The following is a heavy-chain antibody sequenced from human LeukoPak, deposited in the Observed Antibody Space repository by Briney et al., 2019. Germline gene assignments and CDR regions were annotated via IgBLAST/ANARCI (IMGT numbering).Heavy chain of an antibody. V-gene: IGHV4-38-2*01. Sequence: SETLSLTCAVSGYSISSGYYWGWIRQPPGKGLEWIGSIYHSGSTYYNPSLKSRVTISVDTSKNQFSLQLSSVTAADTAVYYCASLSSWYGVYYYYYMDVWGKGTTVTVSS. CDR3: ASLSSWYGVYYYYYMDV. J-gene: IGHJ6*03. D-gene: IGHD6-13*01. CDR1: GYSISSGYY. CDR2: IYHSGST.